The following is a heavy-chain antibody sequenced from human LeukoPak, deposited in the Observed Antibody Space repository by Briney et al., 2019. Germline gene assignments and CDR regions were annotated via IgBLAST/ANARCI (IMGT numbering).Heavy chain of an antibody. CDR2: IYSGGST. Sequence: GGSLRLSCAASGFSFSSYNMHWVRQAPGKGLEWVSVIYSGGSTYYADSVKGRFTISRDNSKNTLYLQMNSLRAEDTAVYYCARDITPTGRSYYYYGMDVWGQGTTVTVSS. CDR1: GFSFSSYN. D-gene: IGHD3-10*01. J-gene: IGHJ6*02. CDR3: ARDITPTGRSYYYYGMDV. V-gene: IGHV3-53*01.